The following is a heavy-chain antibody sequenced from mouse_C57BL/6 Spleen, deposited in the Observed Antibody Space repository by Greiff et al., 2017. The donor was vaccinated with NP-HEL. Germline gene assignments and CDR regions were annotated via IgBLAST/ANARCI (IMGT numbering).Heavy chain of an antibody. D-gene: IGHD2-2*01. CDR1: GYTFTSYG. CDR3: ARDRSTMVTTGDLGFAY. Sequence: QVQLQQSGAELARPGASVKLSCKASGYTFTSYGISWVKQRTGQGLEWIGEIYPRSGNTYYNEKFKGKATLTADKSSSTAYMELRSLTSEDSAVYFCARDRSTMVTTGDLGFAYWGQGTLVTVSA. CDR2: IYPRSGNT. V-gene: IGHV1-81*01. J-gene: IGHJ3*01.